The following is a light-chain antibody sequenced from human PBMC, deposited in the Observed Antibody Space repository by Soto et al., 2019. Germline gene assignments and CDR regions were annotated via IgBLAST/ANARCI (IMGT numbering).Light chain of an antibody. CDR3: QQYDDWPET. CDR1: QGIGDT. V-gene: IGKV3-15*01. J-gene: IGKJ1*01. Sequence: EIIMTQSPATLSVSPLERGTLXSRASQGIGDTLAWYQHKPGQTPRLLIYDASTRATGIPARFSGRGSGTEFILTISSLQSEDFAVYYCQQYDDWPETFGQGTKVDIK. CDR2: DAS.